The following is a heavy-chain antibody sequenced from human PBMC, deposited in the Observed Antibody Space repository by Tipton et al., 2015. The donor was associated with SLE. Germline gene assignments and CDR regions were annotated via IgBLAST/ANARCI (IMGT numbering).Heavy chain of an antibody. J-gene: IGHJ4*02. CDR3: ARLEIDYGSGSYCFDY. V-gene: IGHV4-39*07. Sequence: TLSLTCTVSGGSISSSSYYWGWIRQPPGKGLEWIGSIYYSGSTYYNPSLKSRVTISVDTSKNQFSLKLSSVTAADTAVYYCARLEIDYGSGSYCFDYWGQGTLVTVSS. CDR2: IYYSGST. D-gene: IGHD3-10*01. CDR1: GGSISSSSYY.